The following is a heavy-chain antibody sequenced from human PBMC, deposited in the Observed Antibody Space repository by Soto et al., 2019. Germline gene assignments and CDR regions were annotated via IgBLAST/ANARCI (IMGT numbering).Heavy chain of an antibody. CDR3: AKAGGLGAVAADY. CDR1: GGSISSGGYS. CDR2: IYHSGST. D-gene: IGHD6-19*01. J-gene: IGHJ4*02. Sequence: QLQLQESGSGLVKPSQTLSLTCAVSGGSISSGGYSWSWIRQPPGKGLEWIGYIYHSGSTYYHPSLKGRVTLSVDKSKNQFSLKLSSVTAADTGVYYCAKAGGLGAVAADYWGQGTLVTVSS. V-gene: IGHV4-30-2*01.